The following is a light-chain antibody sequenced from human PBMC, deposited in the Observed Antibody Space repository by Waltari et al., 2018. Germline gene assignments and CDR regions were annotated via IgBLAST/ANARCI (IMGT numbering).Light chain of an antibody. V-gene: IGKV3-20*01. CDR1: QSVAKY. J-gene: IGKJ1*01. CDR2: HAS. Sequence: EIVLTQSPGSLSLSPGERATVSCKASQSVAKYLACYQQNPGQAPRLLIYHASIRATGIPDRFSGSCYGTDFSLTISRLEPEDFAVYFCQKYVNLPATFGQGTTVEV. CDR3: QKYVNLPAT.